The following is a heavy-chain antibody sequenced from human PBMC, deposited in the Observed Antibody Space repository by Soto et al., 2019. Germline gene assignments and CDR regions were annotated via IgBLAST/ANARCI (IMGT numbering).Heavy chain of an antibody. Sequence: PSETLSLTCAVCGGSFSGYYWSWIRQPPGKGLEWIGEINHSGSTNYNPSLKSRVTISVDTSKNQFSLKLSSVTAADTAVYYCARSPRSSSRAYNWFDPWGQGTLVTVSS. CDR2: INHSGST. V-gene: IGHV4-34*01. J-gene: IGHJ5*02. CDR3: ARSPRSSSRAYNWFDP. D-gene: IGHD2-2*01. CDR1: GGSFSGYY.